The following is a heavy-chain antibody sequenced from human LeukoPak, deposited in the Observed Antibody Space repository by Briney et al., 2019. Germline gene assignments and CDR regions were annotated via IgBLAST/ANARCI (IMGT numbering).Heavy chain of an antibody. D-gene: IGHD6-25*01. CDR2: IYYSGST. V-gene: IGHV4-39*01. CDR3: ASEPRYSSGYFVDP. Sequence: SETLPLTCTVSGGSISSSSYYWGWIRQPPGKGLEWIGSIYYSGSTYYNPPLNSRVTIYVDTSKNQFSLKLSSVAAADTAVYYCASEPRYSSGYFVDPWGQGALVTVSS. J-gene: IGHJ5*02. CDR1: GGSISSSSYY.